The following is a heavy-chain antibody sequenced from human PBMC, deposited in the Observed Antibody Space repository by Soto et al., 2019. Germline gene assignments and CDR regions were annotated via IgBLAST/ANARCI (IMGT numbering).Heavy chain of an antibody. CDR2: IYYRGDT. CDR3: ARLPDGKVVIDV. Sequence: QVQLQESGPGLVEPSQTLSLTCSVSGAYVRSGAYYWSWIRQPPGKGLEWLGYIYYRGDTYYNPSLSGRVIISSDASKNQFSLRLSSVTAADTAIYYCARLPDGKVVIDVWGQGTLVIVSS. D-gene: IGHD2-15*01. J-gene: IGHJ4*02. CDR1: GAYVRSGAYY. V-gene: IGHV4-31*03.